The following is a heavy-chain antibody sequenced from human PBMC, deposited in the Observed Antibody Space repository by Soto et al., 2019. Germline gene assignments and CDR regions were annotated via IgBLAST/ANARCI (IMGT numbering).Heavy chain of an antibody. CDR2: IYYSGST. CDR1: GGSISSYY. J-gene: IGHJ3*02. CDR3: ARDHGYSGYDSAFDI. V-gene: IGHV4-59*01. Sequence: SETLSLTCTVSGGSISSYYRSWIRQPPGKGLEWIGYIYYSGSTNYNPSLKSRVTISVDTSKNQFSLKLSSVTAADTAVYYCARDHGYSGYDSAFDIWGQGTMVTVSS. D-gene: IGHD5-12*01.